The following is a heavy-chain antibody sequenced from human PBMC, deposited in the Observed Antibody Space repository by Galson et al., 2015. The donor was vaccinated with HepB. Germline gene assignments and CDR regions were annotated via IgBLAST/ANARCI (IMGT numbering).Heavy chain of an antibody. CDR1: GYTFTSYA. CDR2: INAGNGNT. Sequence: SVKVSCKASGYTFTSYAMHWVRQAPGQRLEWMGWINAGNGNTKYSQKFQGRVTITRDKSASTAYMELSSLRSEDTAVYYCAREYYYGSGSYYNGPGDYYYGMDVWGQGTTVTVSS. CDR3: AREYYYGSGSYYNGPGDYYYGMDV. V-gene: IGHV1-3*01. J-gene: IGHJ6*02. D-gene: IGHD3-10*01.